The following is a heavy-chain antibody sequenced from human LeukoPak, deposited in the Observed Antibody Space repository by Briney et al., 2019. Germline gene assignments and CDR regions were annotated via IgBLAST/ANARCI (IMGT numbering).Heavy chain of an antibody. CDR1: GYTITELS. Sequence: ASVKVSCKVSGYTITELSMHWVRQDPGKGLEWMGGFDPEDGETIYAQKFQGRVTMTEATSSDTAYMELSSLRSEDTAVYYCATLKADSYYYDSSGYQNWGQGTLVTVSS. D-gene: IGHD3-22*01. CDR3: ATLKADSYYYDSSGYQN. CDR2: FDPEDGET. V-gene: IGHV1-24*01. J-gene: IGHJ4*02.